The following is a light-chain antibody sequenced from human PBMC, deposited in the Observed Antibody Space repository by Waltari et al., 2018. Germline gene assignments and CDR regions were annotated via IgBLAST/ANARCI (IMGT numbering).Light chain of an antibody. CDR2: GAS. V-gene: IGKV3-15*01. Sequence: EIVMTQSPATLSVSPGETATLSCRASQIVRSNLAWYQQKPGQAPRLLIHGASTRATGIPARFSGSGSGTEFTLTISSLQSEDFAVYYCQQYNNWPPGAFGQGTKVEIK. CDR1: QIVRSN. J-gene: IGKJ1*01. CDR3: QQYNNWPPGA.